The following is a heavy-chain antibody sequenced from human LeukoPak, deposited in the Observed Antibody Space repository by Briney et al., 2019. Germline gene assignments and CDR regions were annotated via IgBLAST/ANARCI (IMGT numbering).Heavy chain of an antibody. V-gene: IGHV3-9*03. Sequence: PGGSLRLSCAAFGFTFDNYAMRWVRQAPGKGLELVSSISWNSANIAYADSVKGRFTISRDNAKNSLYLQMNSLRPEDMALYYCVKDTSGASQYFQYWGHGTVVTVSS. J-gene: IGHJ1*01. CDR2: ISWNSANI. D-gene: IGHD2-15*01. CDR3: VKDTSGASQYFQY. CDR1: GFTFDNYA.